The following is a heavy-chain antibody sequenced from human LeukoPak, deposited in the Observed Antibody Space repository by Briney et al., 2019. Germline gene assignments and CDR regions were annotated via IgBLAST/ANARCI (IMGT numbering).Heavy chain of an antibody. J-gene: IGHJ3*02. CDR2: LHQEGSQN. CDR3: ARDADLGATITGAFDI. Sequence: GGSLRLSCAASGFTFSSYWMSWVPRAPGKGLEWVASLHQEGSQNYYVDSVRGRFTISRDNTKKSLYLQINRLRFDDTAVYYCARDADLGATITGAFDIWGQGTLVIVSS. D-gene: IGHD5-24*01. CDR1: GFTFSSYW. V-gene: IGHV3-7*01.